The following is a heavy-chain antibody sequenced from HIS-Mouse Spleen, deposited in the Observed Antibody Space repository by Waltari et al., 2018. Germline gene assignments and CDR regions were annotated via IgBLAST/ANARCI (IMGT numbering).Heavy chain of an antibody. V-gene: IGHV4-39*07. J-gene: IGHJ2*01. D-gene: IGHD6-13*01. CDR3: AREIPYSSSWYDWYFDL. CDR1: GGSISSRSYY. CDR2: IYYSGST. Sequence: QLQLQESGPGLVKPSETLSLPCTVSGGSISSRSYYWGRIRTPPGKGLEWIGSIYYSGSTYYNPSLKSRVTISVDTSKNQFSLKLSSVTAADTAVYYCAREIPYSSSWYDWYFDLWGRGTLVTVSS.